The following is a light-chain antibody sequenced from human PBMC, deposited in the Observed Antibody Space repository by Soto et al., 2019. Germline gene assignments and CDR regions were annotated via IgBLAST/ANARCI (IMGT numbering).Light chain of an antibody. V-gene: IGLV4-69*01. Sequence: QLVLTQSPSASASLGASVKLTCTLSSVHSDYGIAWHQQQPDKGPRYLMKLNRDGSHNKGDGIPDRFSGSSSGAERYLIISSLQSDDEADYYCQTWDTVVVFGGGTKLTVL. CDR1: SVHSDYG. J-gene: IGLJ2*01. CDR2: LNRDGSH. CDR3: QTWDTVVV.